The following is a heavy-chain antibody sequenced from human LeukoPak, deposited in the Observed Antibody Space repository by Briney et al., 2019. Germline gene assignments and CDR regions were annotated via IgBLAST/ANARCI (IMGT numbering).Heavy chain of an antibody. CDR3: ARWGSGSYSNYYYMDV. CDR2: INPNSGGT. V-gene: IGHV1-2*02. J-gene: IGHJ6*03. Sequence: ASVKVSCKASGYTFTGYYMHWVRQAPGQGFEWMGWINPNSGGTNYAQKFQGRVTMTRDTSISTAYMELSRLRSDDTAVYYCARWGSGSYSNYYYMDVWGKGTTVTISS. CDR1: GYTFTGYY. D-gene: IGHD3-10*01.